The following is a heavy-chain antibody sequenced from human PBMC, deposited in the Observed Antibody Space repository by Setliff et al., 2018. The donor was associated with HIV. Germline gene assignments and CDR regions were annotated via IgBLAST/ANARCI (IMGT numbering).Heavy chain of an antibody. J-gene: IGHJ6*03. CDR2: IHTSDTT. CDR3: ARGVAAAGMLMDV. D-gene: IGHD6-13*01. V-gene: IGHV4-4*07. Sequence: SETLSLTCTVSGVSTSIHYWVWIRQPAGRGLEWIGRIHTSDTTRYNPSLQSRVAMSVDTSKNQFSLKLTSVSAADTAVYYCARGVAAAGMLMDVWGKGTTVTSP. CDR1: GVSTSIHY.